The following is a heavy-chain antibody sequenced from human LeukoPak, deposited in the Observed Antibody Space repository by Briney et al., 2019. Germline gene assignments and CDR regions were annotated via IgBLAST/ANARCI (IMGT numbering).Heavy chain of an antibody. V-gene: IGHV4-39*07. CDR2: IYYSGST. Sequence: PSETLSLTCTVSGGSISSSSYYWDWIRQPPGKGLEWIGNIYYSGSTYYNPSLKSRVTISVDTSKNRFSLKLSSLTAADTAVYYCARGLLYYDILTGYYREGWFDPWGQGTLVTVSS. CDR1: GGSISSSSYY. J-gene: IGHJ5*02. CDR3: ARGLLYYDILTGYYREGWFDP. D-gene: IGHD3-9*01.